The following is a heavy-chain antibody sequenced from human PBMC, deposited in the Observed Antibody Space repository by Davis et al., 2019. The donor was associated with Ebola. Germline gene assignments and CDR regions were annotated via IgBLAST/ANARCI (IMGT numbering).Heavy chain of an antibody. V-gene: IGHV3-23*01. CDR3: AKGGSSSFEVQH. CDR2: ISGSGGST. CDR1: GFTFSSFG. J-gene: IGHJ1*01. D-gene: IGHD6-13*01. Sequence: GESLKISCAASGFTFSSFGMSWVRQAPGKGLEWVSAISGSGGSTYYADSVKGRFTISRDNSKNTLYLQMNSLRAEDTAVYYCAKGGSSSFEVQHWGQGTLVTVSS.